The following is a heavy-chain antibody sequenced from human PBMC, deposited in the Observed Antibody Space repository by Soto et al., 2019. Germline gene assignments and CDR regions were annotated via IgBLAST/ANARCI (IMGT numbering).Heavy chain of an antibody. CDR1: GGSITSYY. V-gene: IGHV4-59*01. J-gene: IGHJ4*02. Sequence: SETLSLTCTVSGGSITSYYWSWIRQPPGKGLEWIGHIYYSGSTNYNPSLKSRVTIPLDTSKNQFSLKLTTVAAADTAVYYCARTGSRAAIVWGQGTLVTVSS. D-gene: IGHD2-2*02. CDR2: IYYSGST. CDR3: ARTGSRAAIV.